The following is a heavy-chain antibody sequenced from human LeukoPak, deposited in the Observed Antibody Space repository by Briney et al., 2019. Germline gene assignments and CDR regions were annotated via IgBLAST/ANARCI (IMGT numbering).Heavy chain of an antibody. Sequence: SSETLSLTCTVSGGSISSYYWSWIRQPPGKGLEWIGYIYYSGSTNYNPSLKSRVTISVDTSKNQFSLKLRSVTAADTAVYYCARVTGYMIEDYFDYWGQGTLVTVSS. CDR3: ARVTGYMIEDYFDY. J-gene: IGHJ4*02. CDR2: IYYSGST. V-gene: IGHV4-59*01. CDR1: GGSISSYY. D-gene: IGHD3-22*01.